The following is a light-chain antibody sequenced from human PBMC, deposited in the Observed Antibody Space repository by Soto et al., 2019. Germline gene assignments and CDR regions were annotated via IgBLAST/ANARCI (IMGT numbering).Light chain of an antibody. Sequence: DVVMTQSPLSLPVIPGEPASISCRSSQSLLHSNGYNYLDWFLQRPGRSPRLLIYLGSNRASAVADRFRGSESGTDFTLKISRVEAEDVGVYYCMQALQTPLTFGGGTKVEIK. V-gene: IGKV2-28*01. J-gene: IGKJ4*01. CDR3: MQALQTPLT. CDR2: LGS. CDR1: QSLLHSNGYNY.